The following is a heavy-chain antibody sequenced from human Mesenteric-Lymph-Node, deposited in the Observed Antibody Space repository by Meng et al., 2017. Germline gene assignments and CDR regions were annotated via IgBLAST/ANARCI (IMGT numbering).Heavy chain of an antibody. CDR2: IYYSGST. V-gene: IGHV4-31*03. D-gene: IGHD3-10*01. J-gene: IGHJ5*02. CDR1: GGSLSSCGYFWSWIRQHPGKVLVLHGYY. Sequence: QVQLQESGPGLVKPSQTLSLTCPVSGGSLSSCGYFWSWIRQHPGKVLVLHGYYWSWLRQHAGKGLEWIGYIYYSGSTYYNPSLKSRVTISVDTSKNQFSLKLSSVTAADTAVYYCARDCEMTVVRGVIITELGFDPWGQGTLVTVSS. CDR3: ARDCEMTVVRGVIITELGFDP.